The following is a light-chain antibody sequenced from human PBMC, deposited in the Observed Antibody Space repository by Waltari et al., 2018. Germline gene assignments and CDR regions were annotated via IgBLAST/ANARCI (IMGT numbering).Light chain of an antibody. J-gene: IGLJ3*02. Sequence: QLVLTQSPSASASLGSSVKLTCTLSSGLSSNVIAWLQQQPEKGPRYLMKVTSDGSHSKGDAIPHRFSGSSSGAERYLTISSLQSEDEADYYCQTGGHGTWVFGGGTKLTVL. CDR3: QTGGHGTWV. V-gene: IGLV4-69*01. CDR1: SGLSSNV. CDR2: VTSDGSH.